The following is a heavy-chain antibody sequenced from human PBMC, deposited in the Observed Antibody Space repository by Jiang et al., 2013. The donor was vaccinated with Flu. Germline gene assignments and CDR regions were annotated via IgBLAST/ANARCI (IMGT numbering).Heavy chain of an antibody. D-gene: IGHD4-17*01. CDR3: AKDFSDYGDAFDI. Sequence: GRSLRLSCAASGFTFSSYGMHWVRQAPGKGLEWVAVISYDGSNKYYADSVKGRFTISRDNSKNTLYLQMNSLRAEDTAVYYCAKDFSDYGDAFDIWGQGTMVTVSS. V-gene: IGHV3-30*18. J-gene: IGHJ3*02. CDR1: GFTFSSYG. CDR2: ISYDGSNK.